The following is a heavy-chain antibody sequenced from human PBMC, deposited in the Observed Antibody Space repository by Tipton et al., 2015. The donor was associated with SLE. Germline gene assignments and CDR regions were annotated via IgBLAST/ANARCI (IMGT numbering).Heavy chain of an antibody. Sequence: TLSLTCTVSGGSISSYYWSWIRQPPGKGLEWIGYIYYSGSTNYNPSLKSRVTISVDTSKTQFSLKLSSVTAADTAVYYCASSRDAFDIWGQGTMVTVSS. CDR2: IYYSGST. V-gene: IGHV4-59*01. J-gene: IGHJ3*02. CDR3: ASSRDAFDI. CDR1: GGSISSYY.